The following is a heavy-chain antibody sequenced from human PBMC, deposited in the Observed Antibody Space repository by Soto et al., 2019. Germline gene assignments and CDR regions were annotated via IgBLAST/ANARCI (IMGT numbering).Heavy chain of an antibody. J-gene: IGHJ4*02. CDR1: GDSISSSSYY. CDR2: INYLGST. CDR3: ARHRPSRYYVTSGYFPDF. Sequence: KPSETLSLTCTVSGDSISSSSYYWGWIRQPPGKGLEWIGIINYLGSTYYSPSLESRVTISVDTSKNQFSVKLSSVTAADTAVYYCARHRPSRYYVTSGYFPDFWGQGALVTVSS. V-gene: IGHV4-39*01. D-gene: IGHD3-22*01.